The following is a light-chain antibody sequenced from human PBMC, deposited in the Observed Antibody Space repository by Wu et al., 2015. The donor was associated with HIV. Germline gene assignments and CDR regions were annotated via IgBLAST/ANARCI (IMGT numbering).Light chain of an antibody. CDR2: DAS. CDR1: QPISNF. CDR3: QQRSKWPLT. J-gene: IGKJ4*01. Sequence: EIVLTQSPDTLSLSPGESATLSCRASQPISNFLAWYQHKPGQPPRLLIYDASNRAPGIPARFSATKSGTDFTLTISGLEPEDFAVYYCQQRSKWPLTFGGGTKLEIK. V-gene: IGKV3-11*01.